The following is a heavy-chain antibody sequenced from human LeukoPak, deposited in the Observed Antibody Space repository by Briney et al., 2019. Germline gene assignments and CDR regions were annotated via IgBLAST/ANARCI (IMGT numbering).Heavy chain of an antibody. CDR1: GYTFTDYY. CDR2: INPNSGGT. Sequence: ASVKVSCKASGYTFTDYYMHWVRQAPGQGLEWVGRINPNSGGTNYAQKFQGRVTMTRDTFISTAYMELSRLRSDDTAVYYCARDPTRGVGYYYYYMDVWGKGATVTVSS. V-gene: IGHV1-2*06. CDR3: ARDPTRGVGYYYYYMDV. J-gene: IGHJ6*03. D-gene: IGHD2-8*01.